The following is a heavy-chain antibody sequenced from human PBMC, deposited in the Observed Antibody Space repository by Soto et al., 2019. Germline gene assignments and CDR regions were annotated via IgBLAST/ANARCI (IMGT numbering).Heavy chain of an antibody. D-gene: IGHD2-15*01. J-gene: IGHJ4*03. Sequence: ASVKVSCKASGYSFSTYAMNWVRQAPGQGLEWMGWINTNTGNPTYAQGFSGRFVFSLDTSVSTAYLQIYNLEPEDTAVYYCARARDCSGGNCYSDYWGQGTTVTVSS. V-gene: IGHV7-4-1*01. CDR2: INTNTGNP. CDR1: GYSFSTYA. CDR3: ARARDCSGGNCYSDY.